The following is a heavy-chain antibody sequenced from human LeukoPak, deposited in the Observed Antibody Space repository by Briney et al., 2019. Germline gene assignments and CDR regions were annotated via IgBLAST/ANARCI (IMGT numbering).Heavy chain of an antibody. CDR3: TAMDSY. CDR1: GFTLSSYD. V-gene: IGHV3-30*03. Sequence: GESLRLSCAASGFTLSSYDMHWVRQAPGKGLEWVAVISYDGSNKYYADSVKGRFTISRDNSKNTLYLQMNSLRAEDTAVYYCTAMDSYWGQGTLVTVSS. D-gene: IGHD5-18*01. CDR2: ISYDGSNK. J-gene: IGHJ4*02.